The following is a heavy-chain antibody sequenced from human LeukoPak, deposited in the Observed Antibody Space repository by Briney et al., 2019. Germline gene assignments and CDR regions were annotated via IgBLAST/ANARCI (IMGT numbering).Heavy chain of an antibody. CDR3: AKDGEDIVVVPAANYYYYYMDV. D-gene: IGHD2-2*01. CDR1: GFTFSSYA. Sequence: GGSLRLSCAASGFTFSSYAMHWVRQAPGKGLEWVAVISYDGSNKYYADSVKGRFTISRDNSKNTLYLQMNSLRAEDTAVYYCAKDGEDIVVVPAANYYYYYMDVWGKGTTVTVS. J-gene: IGHJ6*03. V-gene: IGHV3-30-3*01. CDR2: ISYDGSNK.